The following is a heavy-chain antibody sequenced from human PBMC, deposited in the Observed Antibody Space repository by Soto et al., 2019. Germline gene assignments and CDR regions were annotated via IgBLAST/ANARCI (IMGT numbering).Heavy chain of an antibody. CDR2: ISSSSSYI. Sequence: PGGSLRLSCAASGFTFSSYSMNWVRQAPGKGLEWVSSISSSSSYIYYADSVKGRFTISRDNAKNSLYLQMNSLRAEDTAVYYCARDPRYCSSTSCLYYFDYWGQGTLVTVSS. J-gene: IGHJ4*02. D-gene: IGHD2-2*01. V-gene: IGHV3-21*01. CDR3: ARDPRYCSSTSCLYYFDY. CDR1: GFTFSSYS.